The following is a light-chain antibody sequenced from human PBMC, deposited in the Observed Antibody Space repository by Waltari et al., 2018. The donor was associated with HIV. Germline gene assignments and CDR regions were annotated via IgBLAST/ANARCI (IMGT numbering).Light chain of an antibody. Sequence: QSALTQPASVSESPGQSITISCTGTSSDIGEYNYVSWFQHHPTKAPKLIIFDVSYWPAGVSKCFAGSKSGNPASLTISGLQAEDEADYYCSSYTTIYTWVFGGGTKLTVL. V-gene: IGLV2-14*01. J-gene: IGLJ3*02. CDR1: SSDIGEYNY. CDR3: SSYTTIYTWV. CDR2: DVS.